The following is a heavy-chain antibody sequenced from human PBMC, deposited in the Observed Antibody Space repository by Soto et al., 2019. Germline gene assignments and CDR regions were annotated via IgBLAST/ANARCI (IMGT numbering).Heavy chain of an antibody. V-gene: IGHV3-9*01. D-gene: IGHD6-13*01. CDR3: AKTPYSSSPTPYCFDY. CDR2: ISWNSGSI. J-gene: IGHJ4*02. CDR1: GFTFDDYA. Sequence: GGSLRLSCAASGFTFDDYAMHWVRQAPGEGLEWVSGISWNSGSIGYADSVKGRFTISRDNAKNSLYLQMNSLRAEDTALYYCAKTPYSSSPTPYCFDYWGQGTLVTVSS.